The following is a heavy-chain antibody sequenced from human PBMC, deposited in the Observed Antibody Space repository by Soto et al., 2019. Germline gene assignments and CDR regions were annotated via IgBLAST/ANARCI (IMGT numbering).Heavy chain of an antibody. CDR1: GFTFTNSA. Sequence: SVKVSCKASGFTFTNSAVQWVRQARGQRLEWIGWIVVGSGNTNYAQKFQERVTITRDMSTSTAYMELSSLRSEDTAVYYCVAGKDIPGADDAFDIWGQGTMVTVSS. CDR3: VAGKDIPGADDAFDI. CDR2: IVVGSGNT. D-gene: IGHD2-15*01. J-gene: IGHJ3*02. V-gene: IGHV1-58*01.